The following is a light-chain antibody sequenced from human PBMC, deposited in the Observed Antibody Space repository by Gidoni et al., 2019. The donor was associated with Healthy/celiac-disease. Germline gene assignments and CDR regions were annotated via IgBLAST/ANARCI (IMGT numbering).Light chain of an antibody. J-gene: IGLJ2*01. CDR2: EVT. CDR3: CSYTSSSTPVV. V-gene: IGLV2-14*01. Sequence: QSALTQPASVSGSPGQSITISCTGTSSDVGGYNYVSWFQQHPGKAPKLMIYEVTNRPSGVPDRFSGSKSGNTASLTISGHQAEDEADYYCCSYTSSSTPVVFGGGTKLTVL. CDR1: SSDVGGYNY.